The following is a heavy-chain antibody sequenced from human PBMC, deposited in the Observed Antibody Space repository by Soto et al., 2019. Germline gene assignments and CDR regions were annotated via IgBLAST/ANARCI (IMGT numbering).Heavy chain of an antibody. Sequence: GGSLRLSCAVSGFSFGNYWMSWVRQAPGKGLEWLASIKEDGSERYYLDSVKGRFTISRDNAKDSLSLQMNSLRGEDTAFYYCARDVGPVTIFGEALSGYFDFWGQGTLVTVSS. D-gene: IGHD3-3*01. CDR2: IKEDGSER. CDR3: ARDVGPVTIFGEALSGYFDF. J-gene: IGHJ4*02. CDR1: GFSFGNYW. V-gene: IGHV3-7*03.